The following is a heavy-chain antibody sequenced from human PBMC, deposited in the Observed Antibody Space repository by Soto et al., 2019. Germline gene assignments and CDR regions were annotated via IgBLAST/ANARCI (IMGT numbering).Heavy chain of an antibody. CDR1: GDSISGSNYY. CDR2: IYYSGST. CDR3: ARHSPSEQWPPGVVDY. V-gene: IGHV4-39*01. J-gene: IGHJ4*02. D-gene: IGHD6-19*01. Sequence: PSETLSLTCSVSGDSISGSNYYGGWIRQTPGKGLEWIGSIYYSGSTYYNPSLKSRVTISIDTSKNQFSLNLSSVTAADTAVYYCARHSPSEQWPPGVVDYWGQGALVTVSS.